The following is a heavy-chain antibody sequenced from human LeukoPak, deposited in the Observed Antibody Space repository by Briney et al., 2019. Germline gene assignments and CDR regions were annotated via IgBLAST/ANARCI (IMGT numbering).Heavy chain of an antibody. CDR3: ARDRRGSSWYTTLDY. D-gene: IGHD6-13*01. J-gene: IGHJ4*02. CDR2: IYHSGST. CDR1: GYSISSGYY. Sequence: SETLSLTCTVSGYSISSGYYWGWIRQPPGKGLEWIGSIYHSGSTYYNPSLKSRVTISVDTSKNQFSLKLSSVTAADTAVYYCARDRRGSSWYTTLDYWGQGTLVTVSS. V-gene: IGHV4-38-2*02.